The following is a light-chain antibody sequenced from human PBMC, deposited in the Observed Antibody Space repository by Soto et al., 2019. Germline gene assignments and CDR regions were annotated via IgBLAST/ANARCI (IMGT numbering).Light chain of an antibody. V-gene: IGLV3-21*02. CDR1: NIGSKS. CDR2: DDS. J-gene: IGLJ2*01. Sequence: SYELTQPPSGSVAPGQTARITCGGSNIGSKSVHWYQQKPGQAPVLVVYDDSDRPSGIPKRFSGSNSGNTATLTISRVEAGDEADYYCQVWDSSSDHPVVFGGGTTLTVL. CDR3: QVWDSSSDHPVV.